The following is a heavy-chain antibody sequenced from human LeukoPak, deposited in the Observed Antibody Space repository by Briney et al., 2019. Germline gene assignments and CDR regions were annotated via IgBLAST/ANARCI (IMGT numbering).Heavy chain of an antibody. D-gene: IGHD2-21*02. J-gene: IGHJ4*02. CDR3: ARAPDLYYFDY. CDR1: GGSISSGSHY. CDR2: IYPSGST. V-gene: IGHV4-61*02. Sequence: TLSLTCTVSGGSISSGSHYWSWIRQPAGQGLECLGRIYPSGSTYYNPSLKSRVTISVDTSKNQFSLKLSSVTAADTAVYYCARAPDLYYFDYWGQGTLVTVSS.